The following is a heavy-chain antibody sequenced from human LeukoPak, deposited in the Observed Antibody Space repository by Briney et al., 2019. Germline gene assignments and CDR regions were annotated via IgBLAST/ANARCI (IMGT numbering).Heavy chain of an antibody. CDR3: AKDILGYGSGNNY. D-gene: IGHD3-10*01. CDR2: ISGDGGST. J-gene: IGHJ4*02. CDR1: GFTFDDYA. Sequence: GGSLRLSCAASGFTFDDYAMDWVRQAPGKGLEWVSIISGDGGSTYYADSVKGRCTTSRDNSKNSLYLQMTSLRTEDTALYYCAKDILGYGSGNNYWGQGTLVTVSS. V-gene: IGHV3-43*02.